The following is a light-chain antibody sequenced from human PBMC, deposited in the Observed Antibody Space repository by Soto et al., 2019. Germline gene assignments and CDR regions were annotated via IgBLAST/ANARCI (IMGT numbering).Light chain of an antibody. V-gene: IGLV1-40*01. J-gene: IGLJ2*01. CDR3: QSFDTRLNVV. CDR1: SSNIGAGFS. Sequence: QLVLTQPPSVSGAPWQSVTISCTGTSSNIGAGFSVSWFQLLPETAPKLLMNGPSGVFDRFSASRSGTSASLTISRLQPEDEGDYFCQSFDTRLNVVFGGGTKLTVL.